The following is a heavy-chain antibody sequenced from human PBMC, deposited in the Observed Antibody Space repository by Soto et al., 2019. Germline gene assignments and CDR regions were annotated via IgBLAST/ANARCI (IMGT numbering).Heavy chain of an antibody. D-gene: IGHD3-3*01. Sequence: LRLSCSASGFTFSSYAMHWVRQAPGKGLEYVSAISSNGGSTYYADSVKGRFTISRDNSKNTLYLQMSSLRAEDTAVYYCVKGTLWSGYSPYYYYYYGMDVWGQGTTVTVSS. CDR3: VKGTLWSGYSPYYYYYYGMDV. CDR1: GFTFSSYA. J-gene: IGHJ6*02. CDR2: ISSNGGST. V-gene: IGHV3-64D*06.